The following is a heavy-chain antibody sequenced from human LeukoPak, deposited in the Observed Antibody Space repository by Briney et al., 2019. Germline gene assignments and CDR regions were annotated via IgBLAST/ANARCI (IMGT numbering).Heavy chain of an antibody. CDR3: ARGSRVVAATPGDY. D-gene: IGHD2-15*01. CDR1: GFTFSSYW. V-gene: IGHV3-74*01. Sequence: GGSLRLSCAASGFTFSSYWMQWVRQAPGKGLVWVSRINAAGTRTSDADSVKGRFTISRDNSKNTLYLQMNSLRAEDTAVYYCARGSRVVAATPGDYWGQGTLVTVSS. J-gene: IGHJ4*02. CDR2: INAAGTRT.